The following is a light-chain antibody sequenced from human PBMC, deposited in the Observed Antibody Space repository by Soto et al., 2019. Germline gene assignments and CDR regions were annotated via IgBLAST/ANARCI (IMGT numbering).Light chain of an antibody. J-gene: IGLJ3*02. CDR3: AAWDNSLSAWV. CDR2: SNN. V-gene: IGLV1-47*02. Sequence: QSVLTQPPSASGTPGQGVTISCSGSSSNIGTNYVYWYQQLPGTAPKLLIYSNNQRPSGIPARFSGSKSSTSASLAISGLRSEDEADYYCAAWDNSLSAWVFGGGTKLTVL. CDR1: SSNIGTNY.